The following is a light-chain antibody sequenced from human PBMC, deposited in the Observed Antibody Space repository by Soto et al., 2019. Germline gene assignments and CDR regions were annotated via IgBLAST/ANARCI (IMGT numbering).Light chain of an antibody. Sequence: EIVLTQSPSTLPVSPWERSTFSFMAIQSVSSNLAWNQQKPGQSPRLVIYGASIRATGIPARFSGSGSGTEFTLTISSLQSEDFAVYYCQHYNNWPPWTFGQGTKVDIK. CDR3: QHYNNWPPWT. CDR1: QSVSSN. CDR2: GAS. V-gene: IGKV3-15*01. J-gene: IGKJ1*01.